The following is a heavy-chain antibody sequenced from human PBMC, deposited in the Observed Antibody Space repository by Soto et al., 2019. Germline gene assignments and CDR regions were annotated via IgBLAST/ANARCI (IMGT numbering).Heavy chain of an antibody. CDR1: GFTFSSYS. CDR3: ARGRRSGRDALEL. Sequence: GGSLRLSCAASGFTFSSYSMNWARQAPGKGLEWVSSISSSSSYIYYADSVKGRFTISRDNAKNSLYLQMNSLRAEDTAVYYCARGRRSGRDALELRRKGTMVTVSS. D-gene: IGHD1-26*01. J-gene: IGHJ3*01. V-gene: IGHV3-21*01. CDR2: ISSSSSYI.